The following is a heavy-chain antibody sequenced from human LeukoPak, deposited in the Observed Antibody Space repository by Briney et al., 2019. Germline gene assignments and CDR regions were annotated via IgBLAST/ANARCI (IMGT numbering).Heavy chain of an antibody. CDR1: DESFSGYY. J-gene: IGHJ4*02. CDR3: ARGRLPAPGTFEY. Sequence: SETLSLTCDVYDESFSGYYWSWIRQSPGKGLEWIGEINHSGNTNYNPSLKSRVTLSVDTSKNQLSLKLKSVTAADTAVFYCARGRLPAPGTFEYWGQGTLVTVSS. D-gene: IGHD6-13*01. V-gene: IGHV4-34*01. CDR2: INHSGNT.